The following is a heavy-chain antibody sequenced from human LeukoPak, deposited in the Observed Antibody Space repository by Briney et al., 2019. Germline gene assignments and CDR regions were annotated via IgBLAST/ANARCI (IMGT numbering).Heavy chain of an antibody. J-gene: IGHJ3*02. CDR1: GFTFSNYS. CDR3: ARDEFSGSYIDAFDI. Sequence: PGGSLRLSCAASGFTFSNYSMSWVRQAPGKGLEWVSSITRSSSYIYYADSVKGRFTISRDNAKNSLYLQMNSLRAEDTAVYYCARDEFSGSYIDAFDIWGQGTMVTVSS. CDR2: ITRSSSYI. V-gene: IGHV3-21*01. D-gene: IGHD1-26*01.